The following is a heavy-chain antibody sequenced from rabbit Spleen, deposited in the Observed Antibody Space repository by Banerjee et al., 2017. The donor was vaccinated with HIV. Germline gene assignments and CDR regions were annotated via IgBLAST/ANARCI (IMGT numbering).Heavy chain of an antibody. CDR3: ARDLTGVIGWNFGW. J-gene: IGHJ4*01. Sequence: QEQLEESGGGLVKPEGSLTLTCKASGLDFSGDSYDSYMCWVRQAPGKGLEWIACIDIGSSGFTYFASWAKGRFTISKTSSTTVTLQVTSLTAADTATYFCARDLTGVIGWNFGWWGPGTLVTVS. D-gene: IGHD1-1*01. CDR2: IDIGSSGFT. V-gene: IGHV1S45*01. CDR1: GLDFSGDSY.